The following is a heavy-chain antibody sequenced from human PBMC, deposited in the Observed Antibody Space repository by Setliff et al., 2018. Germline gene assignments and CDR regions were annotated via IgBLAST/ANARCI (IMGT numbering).Heavy chain of an antibody. Sequence: GGSLRLSCAASGFTFSSYGMHWVRQAPGKGLEWVAVIWYDGTNKYYADSVKGRFTISRDNSKNTLYLQMNSLRAEDTAVYYCAKDTHYYASSGYYCFDFWGQGTLVTVSS. J-gene: IGHJ4*02. V-gene: IGHV3-33*06. D-gene: IGHD3-22*01. CDR2: IWYDGTNK. CDR3: AKDTHYYASSGYYCFDF. CDR1: GFTFSSYG.